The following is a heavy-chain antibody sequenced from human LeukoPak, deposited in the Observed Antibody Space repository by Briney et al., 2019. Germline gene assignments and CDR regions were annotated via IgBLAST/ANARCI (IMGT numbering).Heavy chain of an antibody. V-gene: IGHV4-31*11. CDR1: GGSFSGYY. Sequence: PWETLSLTCAVYGGSFSGYYWSWIRQHPGKGLERIGYIYDSGSTYYNPSLKSAVTISVDTSKAQYSLKLSSVTAADTGVYYCARGRSSDYWGQGTLVTVS. CDR3: ARGRSSDY. CDR2: IYDSGST. J-gene: IGHJ4*02. D-gene: IGHD6-6*01.